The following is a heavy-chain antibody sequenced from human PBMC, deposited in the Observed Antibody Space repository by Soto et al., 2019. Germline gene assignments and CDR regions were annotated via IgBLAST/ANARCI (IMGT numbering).Heavy chain of an antibody. CDR3: AATRLSGYSL. CDR2: VVVGRGAT. V-gene: IGHV1-58*01. CDR1: GFLFSTSA. J-gene: IGHJ3*01. Sequence: GPEVKKPGTSLKVSCKTSGFLFSTSAVHWVRQSRGQRLEWIGWVVVGRGATNYAHTFQERVTITTDMSTTTAYLELTSLRSEDTAIYYCAATRLSGYSLWGRGTMVTVS. D-gene: IGHD5-12*01.